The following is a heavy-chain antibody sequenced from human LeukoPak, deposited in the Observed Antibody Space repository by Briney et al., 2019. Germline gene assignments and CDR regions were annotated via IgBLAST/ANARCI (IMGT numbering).Heavy chain of an antibody. CDR2: ISGSGGST. CDR3: AKSLFPRGEVGLFDY. D-gene: IGHD1-26*01. CDR1: GFTFSSYA. V-gene: IGHV3-23*01. J-gene: IGHJ4*02. Sequence: GGSLRLSCAASGFTFSSYAMSWVRQAPGKGLEWVSAISGSGGSTYYADSVKGRFTISRDNSKNTLYLQMNSLRAEDTAAYYCAKSLFPRGEVGLFDYWGQGTLVTVSS.